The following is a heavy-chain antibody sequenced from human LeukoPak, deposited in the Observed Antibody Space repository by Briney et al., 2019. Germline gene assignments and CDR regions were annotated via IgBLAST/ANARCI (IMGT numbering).Heavy chain of an antibody. J-gene: IGHJ4*02. CDR2: IYYSGST. CDR3: ARAVYGSGNYPFDY. Sequence: PSETLSLTCTVSGGSISPYYWGWIRQPPGKGLEWIGYIYYSGSTDYNPSLRSRVSISVDTSKNQFSLNLNFVTAADTAVYYCARAVYGSGNYPFDYWGQGTLVTVSS. CDR1: GGSISPYY. D-gene: IGHD3-10*01. V-gene: IGHV4-59*01.